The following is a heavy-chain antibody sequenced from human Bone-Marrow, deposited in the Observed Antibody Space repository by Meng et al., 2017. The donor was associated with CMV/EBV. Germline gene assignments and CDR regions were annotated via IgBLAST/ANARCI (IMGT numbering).Heavy chain of an antibody. J-gene: IGHJ4*02. CDR1: GFTFSSYA. CDR3: AKKVSGNAPLDY. D-gene: IGHD5/OR15-5a*01. V-gene: IGHV3-23*01. Sequence: GESLKISCAASGFTFSSYAMNWVRQAPGKGLEWVSVISGGGSTTYYADSVKGRFTLSRDNSKNPVYLQMNSLRADDTAVYYCAKKVSGNAPLDYWGQGTLVTVSS. CDR2: ISGGGSTT.